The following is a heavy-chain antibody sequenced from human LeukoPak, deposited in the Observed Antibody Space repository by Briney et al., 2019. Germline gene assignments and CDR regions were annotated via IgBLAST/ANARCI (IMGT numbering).Heavy chain of an antibody. CDR3: ARGYYDISVDPPTIDY. D-gene: IGHD3-9*01. V-gene: IGHV3-11*04. CDR1: GGSISSSSYY. J-gene: IGHJ4*02. Sequence: LSLTCTVSGGSISSSSYYWGWIRQPPGKGLEWVSYISDSGDTIYYADSVKGRFAISRDNAKNSLYLQMNSLRAEDTAVYYCARGYYDISVDPPTIDYWGQGTLVTVSS. CDR2: ISDSGDTI.